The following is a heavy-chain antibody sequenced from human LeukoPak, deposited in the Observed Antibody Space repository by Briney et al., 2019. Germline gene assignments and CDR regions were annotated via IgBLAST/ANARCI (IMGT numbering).Heavy chain of an antibody. Sequence: GESLKISCKGSGYSFTTYWIAWVRQMPRKGLEWMGIIYPGDSDTRYSPSFQGQVTISADKSISTAYLQWSSLKASDTAMYYCAWAPYSSSSWYYYYYMDVWGKGTTVTVSS. CDR2: IYPGDSDT. D-gene: IGHD6-6*01. CDR1: GYSFTTYW. V-gene: IGHV5-51*01. J-gene: IGHJ6*03. CDR3: AWAPYSSSSWYYYYYMDV.